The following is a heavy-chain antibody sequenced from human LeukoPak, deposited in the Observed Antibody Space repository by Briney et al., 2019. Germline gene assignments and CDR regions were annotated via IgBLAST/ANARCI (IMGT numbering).Heavy chain of an antibody. Sequence: GGSLRLSCAASGFTFSSYGMHWVRQAPGKGLEWVAFIRYDGSNKYYADSVKGRFTISRDNSKNTLYLQMNSLRAEDTAVYYCARDPGPDSDYWGQGTLVTVSS. V-gene: IGHV3-30*02. CDR1: GFTFSSYG. D-gene: IGHD3-22*01. CDR2: IRYDGSNK. CDR3: ARDPGPDSDY. J-gene: IGHJ4*02.